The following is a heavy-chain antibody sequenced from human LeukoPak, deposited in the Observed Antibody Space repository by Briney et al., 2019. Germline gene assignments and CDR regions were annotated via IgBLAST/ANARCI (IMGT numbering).Heavy chain of an antibody. V-gene: IGHV1-2*02. J-gene: IGHJ4*02. CDR3: AADLHGGSYDWPEG. CDR2: INPNSGGT. Sequence: ASVKVSCKASGYTFTGYYMHWVRQAPGQGLEWMGWINPNSGGTNYAQKFQGRVTMTRDTSISTAYMELSRLRSDDTAVYYCAADLHGGSYDWPEGWGQGTLVTVSS. D-gene: IGHD1-26*01. CDR1: GYTFTGYY.